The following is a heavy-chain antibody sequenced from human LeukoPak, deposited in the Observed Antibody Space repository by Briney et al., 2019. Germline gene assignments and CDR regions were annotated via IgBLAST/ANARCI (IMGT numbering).Heavy chain of an antibody. D-gene: IGHD2-8*02. V-gene: IGHV1-18*01. CDR1: GYTFNTYG. CDR3: ARESTGGSLDY. Sequence: ASVKVSCKASGYTFNTYGIIWVQQAPGQGLEWMGWISAYNGDTTYAQKLQGRVTLTTDASTSTAYMELRSLRSDDTAVYYCARESTGGSLDYWGQGTLVTVSS. CDR2: ISAYNGDT. J-gene: IGHJ4*02.